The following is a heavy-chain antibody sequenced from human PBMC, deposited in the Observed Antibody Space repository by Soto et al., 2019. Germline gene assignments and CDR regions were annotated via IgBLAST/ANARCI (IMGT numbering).Heavy chain of an antibody. J-gene: IGHJ6*03. CDR3: ARRAAAGTNYYYDMDV. CDR1: GYSFTSYW. CDR2: IYPGDSDT. V-gene: IGHV5-51*01. Sequence: GESLKISCKGSGYSFTSYWIGWVRQMPGKGLEWMGIIYPGDSDTRYSPSFQGQVTISADKSISTAYLQWSSLKASDTAMYYCARRAAAGTNYYYDMDVWGKGTTVTVSS. D-gene: IGHD6-13*01.